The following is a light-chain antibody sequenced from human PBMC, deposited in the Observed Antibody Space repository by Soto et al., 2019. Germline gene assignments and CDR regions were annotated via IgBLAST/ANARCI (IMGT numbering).Light chain of an antibody. CDR2: DAS. Sequence: EIVLTQSPGTLSLSPGEGASLSCRASQSVRNNYFAWYQQKPGQPPMVLIYDASSRATGMPDRFSGSGSGTDFTITISRLASEDFGVYYCQRYGSSPPHTFGQGTRLEIK. J-gene: IGKJ2*01. CDR1: QSVRNNY. CDR3: QRYGSSPPHT. V-gene: IGKV3-20*01.